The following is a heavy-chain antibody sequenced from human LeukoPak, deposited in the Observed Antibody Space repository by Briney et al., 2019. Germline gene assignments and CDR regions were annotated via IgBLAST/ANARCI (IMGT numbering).Heavy chain of an antibody. D-gene: IGHD1-1*01. CDR2: ISYDGSNK. CDR1: GFTFSSYG. CDR3: ARGLQLPGAFDI. J-gene: IGHJ3*02. Sequence: PGGSLRLSCAASGFTFSSYGMHWVRQAPGKGLEWVAVISYDGSNKYYADSVEGRFTISRDNSKNTLYLQMNSLRAEDTAVYYCARGLQLPGAFDIWGQGTMVTVSS. V-gene: IGHV3-30*03.